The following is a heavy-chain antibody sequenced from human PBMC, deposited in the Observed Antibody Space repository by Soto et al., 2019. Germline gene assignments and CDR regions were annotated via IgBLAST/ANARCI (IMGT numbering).Heavy chain of an antibody. V-gene: IGHV2-26*01. J-gene: IGHJ6*02. D-gene: IGHD5-12*01. CDR1: GFSLSNARMG. CDR2: IFSNDEK. CDR3: ARIREATMGNYYYGMDV. Sequence: QVTLKESGPVLVNPTETLTLTCTVSGFSLSNARMGVSWIRQPPGKALEWLAHIFSNDEKSYSTSLKSRLTISKDTSKSQVVLTMTNMDPVDTATYYCARIREATMGNYYYGMDVWGQGTTVTVSS.